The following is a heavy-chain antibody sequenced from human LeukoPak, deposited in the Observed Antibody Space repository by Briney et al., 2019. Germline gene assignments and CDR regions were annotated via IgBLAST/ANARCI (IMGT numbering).Heavy chain of an antibody. CDR3: ARQRITMVRGVITD. V-gene: IGHV4-31*03. Sequence: SETLSLTCTVSGGSISSGGYYWSWIRQRPGKGLEWIGYIYYSGSTYYNPSLKSRVTISVDTSKNQFSLKLSSVTAADTAVYYCARQRITMVRGVITDWGQGTLVTVSS. CDR1: GGSISSGGYY. D-gene: IGHD3-10*01. J-gene: IGHJ4*02. CDR2: IYYSGST.